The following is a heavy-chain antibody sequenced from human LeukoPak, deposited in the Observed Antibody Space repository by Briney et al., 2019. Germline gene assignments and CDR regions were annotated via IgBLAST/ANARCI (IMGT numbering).Heavy chain of an antibody. CDR1: GYTFTSYG. D-gene: IGHD6-19*01. J-gene: IGHJ6*02. Sequence: ASVKVFCKASGYTFTSYGISWVRQAPGQGLEWMGWISAYNGNTNYAQKLQGRVTMTTDTSTSTAYMELRSLRSDDTAVYYCARIAPLLGVAGVKYYYYGMDVWGRGTTVTVSS. CDR3: ARIAPLLGVAGVKYYYYGMDV. CDR2: ISAYNGNT. V-gene: IGHV1-18*01.